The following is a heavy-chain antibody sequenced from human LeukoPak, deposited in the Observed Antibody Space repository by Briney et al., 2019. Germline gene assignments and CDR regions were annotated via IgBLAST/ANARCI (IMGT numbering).Heavy chain of an antibody. CDR1: GGSISSYY. J-gene: IGHJ3*02. V-gene: IGHV4-59*01. D-gene: IGHD1-14*01. Sequence: SETLSLTCTVSGGSISSYYWSWIRQPPGKGLEWIGYIYYSGSTNYNPSLKSRVTISVDTSKNQFSLKLSSVTAADTAVYYCAREVARYENAFDIWGQGTMVTVSS. CDR3: AREVARYENAFDI. CDR2: IYYSGST.